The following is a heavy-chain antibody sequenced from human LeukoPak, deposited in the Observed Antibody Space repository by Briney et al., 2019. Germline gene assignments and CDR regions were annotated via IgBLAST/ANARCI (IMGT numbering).Heavy chain of an antibody. CDR3: ARDPRGQSWFDP. CDR1: GGSFSGYY. V-gene: IGHV4-34*01. Sequence: SETLSLTCAVYGGSFSGYYWSWIRQPPGKGLEWIGEINHSGSTNYNPSLKSRVTISVDTSKNQFSLKLSSVTAADTAVYYCARDPRGQSWFDPWGQGNLVTVSS. D-gene: IGHD3-10*01. J-gene: IGHJ5*02. CDR2: INHSGST.